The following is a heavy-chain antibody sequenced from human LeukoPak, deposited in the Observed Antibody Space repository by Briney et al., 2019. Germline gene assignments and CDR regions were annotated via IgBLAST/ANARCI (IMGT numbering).Heavy chain of an antibody. CDR2: IYYSGST. J-gene: IGHJ4*02. V-gene: IGHV4-39*07. D-gene: IGHD4-23*01. Sequence: SETLSLTCTVSGGSISSSSYYWGWIRQPPGKGLEWIGSIYYSGSTYYNPSLKSRVTISVDRSKNQFSLKLSSVTAADTAVYYCARDHDGGIDYWGQGTLVTVSS. CDR3: ARDHDGGIDY. CDR1: GGSISSSSYY.